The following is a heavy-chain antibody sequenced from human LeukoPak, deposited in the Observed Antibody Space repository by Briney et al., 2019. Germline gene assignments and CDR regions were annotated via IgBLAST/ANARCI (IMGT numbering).Heavy chain of an antibody. CDR3: AGVGCSGGSCYPDAFDI. CDR1: GYPFTSYY. D-gene: IGHD2-15*01. CDR2: INPSGAST. Sequence: ASVKVSCKASGYPFTSYYMHWVRQAPGQGLEWMGIINPSGASTSYAQKFQGRVTMTRDTSTSTVYMELSSLRSEDTAVYYCAGVGCSGGSCYPDAFDIWGQGTMVTVSS. V-gene: IGHV1-46*01. J-gene: IGHJ3*02.